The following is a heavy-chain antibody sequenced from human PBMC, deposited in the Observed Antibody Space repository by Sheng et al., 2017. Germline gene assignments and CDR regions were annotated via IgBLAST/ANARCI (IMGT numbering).Heavy chain of an antibody. CDR2: IKSKTDGGTT. CDR1: GFTFSNAW. V-gene: IGHV3-15*01. CDR3: TTEGIVVVPAAAPGFDP. J-gene: IGHJ5*02. Sequence: EVQLVESGGGLVKPGGSLRLSCAASGFTFSNAWMSWVRQAPGKGLEWVGRIKSKTDGGTTDYAAPVKGRFTISRDDSKNTLYLQMNSLKTEDTAVYYCTTEGIVVVPAAAPGFDPWGQGTLVTVSS. D-gene: IGHD2-2*01.